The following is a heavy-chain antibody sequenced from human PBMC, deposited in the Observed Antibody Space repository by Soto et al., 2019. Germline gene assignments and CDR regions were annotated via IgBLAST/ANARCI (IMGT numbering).Heavy chain of an antibody. CDR3: AKSSTGYCSGGSCYSYEYFQH. CDR2: IRYDGSNT. CDR1: GIIFTGFG. J-gene: IGHJ1*01. V-gene: IGHV3-30*02. D-gene: IGHD2-15*01. Sequence: GGSLRLSCAASGIIFTGFGMHWVRQAPGKGLEWVAVIRYDGSNTYYADSVKGRFTISRDNSKNTLYLQMNSLRAEDTAVYYCAKSSTGYCSGGSCYSYEYFQHWGQGTLVTVS.